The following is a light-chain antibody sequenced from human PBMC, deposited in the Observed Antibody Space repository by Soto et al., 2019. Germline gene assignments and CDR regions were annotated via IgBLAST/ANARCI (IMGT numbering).Light chain of an antibody. CDR3: LLDYAYFWA. CDR2: GAS. J-gene: IGKJ1*01. V-gene: IGKV3D-7*01. CDR1: QSVSSSY. Sequence: EIVLTQSPGTLSLSPGERATLSCRASQSVSSSYLAWYQQKPGQAPRLLIYGASTRATGIPARFSGSGSGTEFTLTISSLQPEDFATYYCLLDYAYFWAFGQGTRWIS.